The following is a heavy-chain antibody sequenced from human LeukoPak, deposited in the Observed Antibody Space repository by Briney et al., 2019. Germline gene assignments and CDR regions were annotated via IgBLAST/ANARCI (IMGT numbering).Heavy chain of an antibody. CDR3: AKSRPGSSSWYPFDY. CDR1: GYTFTSYG. J-gene: IGHJ4*02. Sequence: ASVKVSCKASGYTFTSYGISWVRQAPGQGLEWMGWISAYNGNTNYAQKFQGRVTITRDTSTSTAYMELSSLRSEDTAVYYCAKSRPGSSSWYPFDYWGQGTLVTVSS. D-gene: IGHD6-13*01. CDR2: ISAYNGNT. V-gene: IGHV1-18*01.